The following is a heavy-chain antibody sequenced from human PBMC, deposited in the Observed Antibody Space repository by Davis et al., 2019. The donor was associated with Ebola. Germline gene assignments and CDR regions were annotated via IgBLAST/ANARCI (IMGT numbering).Heavy chain of an antibody. J-gene: IGHJ6*03. Sequence: PGGSLRLSCATSGFTFSTYAMTWVRQAPGKGLEWVSAIVGSGDTTYYAESVKGRFTISRDNSKNTMYLQMNSLRAEDTAVYYCAKRDTAMVHVLYYYYLDVWGKGTTVTVSS. V-gene: IGHV3-23*01. CDR2: IVGSGDTT. CDR3: AKRDTAMVHVLYYYYLDV. CDR1: GFTFSTYA. D-gene: IGHD5-18*01.